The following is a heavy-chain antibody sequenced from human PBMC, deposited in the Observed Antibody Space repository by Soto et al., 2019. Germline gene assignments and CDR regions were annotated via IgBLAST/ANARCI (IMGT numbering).Heavy chain of an antibody. Sequence: ASVKVSCKASGYTFTSYDMNWVRQATGQGREWMGWMNPNRGNTGYAQKFQGRVTMTRNTSISTAYMELSSLRSEDTAVYYCSSSPARPIRGHDYYGMDVWGQGTTVTVSS. CDR2: MNPNRGNT. CDR1: GYTFTSYD. J-gene: IGHJ6*02. V-gene: IGHV1-8*01. D-gene: IGHD6-6*01. CDR3: SSSPARPIRGHDYYGMDV.